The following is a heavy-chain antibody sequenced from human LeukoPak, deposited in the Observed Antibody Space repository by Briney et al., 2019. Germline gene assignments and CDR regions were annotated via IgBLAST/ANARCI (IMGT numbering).Heavy chain of an antibody. J-gene: IGHJ5*02. V-gene: IGHV3-33*01. CDR3: ARGSSSGWYSSWSVKSYNWFDP. CDR1: GFTFSSYG. CDR2: IWYDGSNK. Sequence: GGSLRLSCAASGFTFSSYGMHWVRQAPGKGLEWVAVIWYDGSNKYYADSVKGRFTISRDNSKNTLYLQMNSLRAEDTAVYYCARGSSSGWYSSWSVKSYNWFDPWGQGTLVTVSS. D-gene: IGHD6-19*01.